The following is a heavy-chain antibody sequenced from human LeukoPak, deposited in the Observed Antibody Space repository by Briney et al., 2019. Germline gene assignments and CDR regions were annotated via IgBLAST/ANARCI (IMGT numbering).Heavy chain of an antibody. Sequence: GASVKVSCKASGYTFTGYYMHWVRQAPGQGLEWMGWINPNSGGTNYAQKFQGRVTMTRDTSISTAYMELSRLRSDDTAVYYCARDSGSYFHYYYYMDVWGKGTTVTVSS. CDR2: INPNSGGT. D-gene: IGHD1-26*01. V-gene: IGHV1-2*02. CDR1: GYTFTGYY. CDR3: ARDSGSYFHYYYYMDV. J-gene: IGHJ6*03.